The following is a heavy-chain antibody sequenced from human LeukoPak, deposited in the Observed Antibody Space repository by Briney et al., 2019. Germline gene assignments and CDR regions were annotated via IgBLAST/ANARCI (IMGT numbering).Heavy chain of an antibody. CDR1: GFTFSSYS. CDR3: ASQTYARFDP. CDR2: VSSTSNTI. V-gene: IGHV3-48*01. D-gene: IGHD3-16*01. Sequence: PGGSLRLSCAASGFTFSSYSMNWIRQAPGKGLEWVSYVSSTSNTIFYADSVKGRFTISRDNAKNSLYLQMNSLRAEDTAVYYCASQTYARFDPWGQGTLVTVSS. J-gene: IGHJ5*02.